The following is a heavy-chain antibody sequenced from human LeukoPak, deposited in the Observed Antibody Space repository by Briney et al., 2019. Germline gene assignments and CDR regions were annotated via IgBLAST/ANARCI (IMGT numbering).Heavy chain of an antibody. D-gene: IGHD1-1*01. CDR3: STGYGTNDF. CDR1: GFTFNDAW. V-gene: IGHV3-15*01. CDR2: IKSKSGGGTI. Sequence: PGGALRLSCVVSGFTFNDAWMSWVRQAPGKGLEWLGRIKSKSGGGTIDYAVSVKGRFIIARDDSTNMVYLEMNSLKTEDTAVYYCSTGYGTNDFWGQGTLVTVSS. J-gene: IGHJ4*02.